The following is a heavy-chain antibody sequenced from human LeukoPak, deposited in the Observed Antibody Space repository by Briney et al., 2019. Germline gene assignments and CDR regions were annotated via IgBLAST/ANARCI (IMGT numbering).Heavy chain of an antibody. Sequence: GGSLRLSCVASGFTFSSYGMHWVRQAPGEGLEWVAVISDDGSKKYYVDSVKGRFTISRDNSKNTLDLQMNSLRAEDTAVYYCEKGGERLTYYLDYWGQGTLVSVSS. CDR3: EKGGERLTYYLDY. CDR2: ISDDGSKK. D-gene: IGHD3-10*01. J-gene: IGHJ4*02. CDR1: GFTFSSYG. V-gene: IGHV3-30*18.